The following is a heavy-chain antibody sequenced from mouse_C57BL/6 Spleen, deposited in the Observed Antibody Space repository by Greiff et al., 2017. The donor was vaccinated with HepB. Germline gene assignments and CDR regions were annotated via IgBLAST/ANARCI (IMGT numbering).Heavy chain of an antibody. CDR3: ARHGYDYDVYFDY. D-gene: IGHD2-4*01. Sequence: VQLKQSGPELVKPGASVKIPCKASGYTFTDYNMDWVKQSHGKSLEWIGDINPNNGGTIYNQKFKGKATLTVDKSSSTAYMELRSLTSEDTAVYYCARHGYDYDVYFDYWGQGTTLTVSS. CDR2: INPNNGGT. J-gene: IGHJ2*01. CDR1: GYTFTDYN. V-gene: IGHV1-18*01.